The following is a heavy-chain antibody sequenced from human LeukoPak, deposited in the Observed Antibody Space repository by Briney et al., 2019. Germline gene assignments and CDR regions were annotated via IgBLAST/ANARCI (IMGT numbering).Heavy chain of an antibody. V-gene: IGHV1-24*01. D-gene: IGHD1-26*01. CDR2: FDPEDGET. J-gene: IGHJ4*02. Sequence: ASVEVSCKVSGYTLTELSMHWVRQAPGKGLEWMGGFDPEDGETIYAQKFQGRVTMTEDTSTDTAYMELSSLRSEDTAVYYCATGDREYSGSYGDYWGQGTLVTVSS. CDR3: ATGDREYSGSYGDY. CDR1: GYTLTELS.